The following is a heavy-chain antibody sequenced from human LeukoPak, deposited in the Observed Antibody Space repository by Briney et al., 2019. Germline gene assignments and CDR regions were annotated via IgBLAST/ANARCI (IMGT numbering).Heavy chain of an antibody. J-gene: IGHJ2*01. CDR2: IYYSGST. Sequence: SETLSLTCTVSGGSISSYYWSWIRQPPGKGLEWIGYIYYSGSTNYNPSLKSRVTISVDTSKNQFSLKLSSVTAADTAVYYCARGGYGEWYFDLWGRGTLVTVSS. V-gene: IGHV4-59*01. D-gene: IGHD5-12*01. CDR3: ARGGYGEWYFDL. CDR1: GGSISSYY.